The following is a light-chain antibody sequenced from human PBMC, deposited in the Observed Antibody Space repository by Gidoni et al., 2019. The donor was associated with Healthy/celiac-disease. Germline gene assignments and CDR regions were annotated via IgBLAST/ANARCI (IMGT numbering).Light chain of an antibody. J-gene: IGKJ5*01. V-gene: IGKV3-11*01. CDR1: QSFSSY. CDR2: DAS. CDR3: QQRSNWPIT. Sequence: EIVLTQSPATLSLSPGERATLSCRASQSFSSYLAWYQQKPGQAPRPLIYDASNRATGIPARFSGSGSGTDFTLTISSLEPEDFAVYYCQQRSNWPITFGQGTRLEFK.